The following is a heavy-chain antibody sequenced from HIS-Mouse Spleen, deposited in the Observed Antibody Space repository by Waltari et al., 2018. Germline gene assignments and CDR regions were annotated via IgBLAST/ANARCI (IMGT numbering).Heavy chain of an antibody. J-gene: IGHJ2*01. Sequence: QLQLQESGPGLVKPSETLSLTCTVSGGSISSSSYYWGWIRQPPGNGLEWIGSIYYRGSTYYHPSLKSRVTISVDTSKNQFSLKLSSVTAADTAVYYCAREIPYSSSWYDWYFDLWGRGTLVTVSS. CDR3: AREIPYSSSWYDWYFDL. V-gene: IGHV4-39*07. CDR1: GGSISSSSYY. CDR2: IYYRGST. D-gene: IGHD6-13*01.